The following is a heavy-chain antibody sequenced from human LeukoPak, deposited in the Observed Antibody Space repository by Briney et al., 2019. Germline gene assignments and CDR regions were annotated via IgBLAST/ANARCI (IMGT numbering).Heavy chain of an antibody. J-gene: IGHJ4*02. V-gene: IGHV4-4*07. CDR1: GGSISSYY. CDR2: IYTSGST. Sequence: SETLSLTCTVSGGSISSYYWSWIRQPAGKGLVWIGRIYTSGSTNYNPSLKSRVTMSVDTSKNQFSLKLSSVTAADTAVYYCARAGTKTGQDARDYWGQGTLVTVSS. CDR3: ARAGTKTGQDARDY. D-gene: IGHD1-1*01.